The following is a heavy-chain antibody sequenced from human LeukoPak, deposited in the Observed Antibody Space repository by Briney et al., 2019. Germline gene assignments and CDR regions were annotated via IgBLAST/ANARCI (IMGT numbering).Heavy chain of an antibody. CDR2: ISDSASIK. Sequence: PGGSLRLSCAASGFTFSDYYMSWIRQAPGKGLEWISYISDSASIKYYADSVKGRFTVSRDNSKNSLYLQMSSLRAEDTAVYHCARGYYIAGYWGQGIMVTVSS. J-gene: IGHJ4*02. CDR3: ARGYYIAGY. D-gene: IGHD3-3*01. CDR1: GFTFSDYY. V-gene: IGHV3-11*04.